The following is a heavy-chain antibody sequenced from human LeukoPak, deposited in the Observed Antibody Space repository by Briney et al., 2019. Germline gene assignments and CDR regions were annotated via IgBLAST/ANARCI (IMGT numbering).Heavy chain of an antibody. V-gene: IGHV3-23*01. CDR1: GFTFSSYA. D-gene: IGHD3-3*01. Sequence: GGSLRLSCAASGFTFSSYAMSWVLQAPGKGLEWVSAISGSGGSTYYADSVKGRFTISRDNSKNTLYLQMNSLRAEDTAVYYCAKRGDYDFWSGYYTAYFDYWGQGTLVTVSS. CDR3: AKRGDYDFWSGYYTAYFDY. J-gene: IGHJ4*02. CDR2: ISGSGGST.